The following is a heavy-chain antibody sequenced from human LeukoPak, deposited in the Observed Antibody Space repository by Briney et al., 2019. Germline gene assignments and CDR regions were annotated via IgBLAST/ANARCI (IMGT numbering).Heavy chain of an antibody. Sequence: PGGSLRLSCAASGFTFSSYGMHWVRQAPGKGLEWVAVISYDGSNKYYADSVKGRFTISRDNSKNTLYLQMNSLRAEDTAVYYCAKGANYYDSSGPDAFDIWGQGTMVTVSS. V-gene: IGHV3-30*18. CDR3: AKGANYYDSSGPDAFDI. J-gene: IGHJ3*02. D-gene: IGHD3-22*01. CDR1: GFTFSSYG. CDR2: ISYDGSNK.